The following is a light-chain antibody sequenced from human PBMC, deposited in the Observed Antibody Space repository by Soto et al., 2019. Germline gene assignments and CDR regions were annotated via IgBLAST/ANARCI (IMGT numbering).Light chain of an antibody. CDR1: QSVSSN. CDR3: QQYGSSPIT. Sequence: EIFMTQSPATLSVSQWEIATLSCRASQSVSSNLAWYQQKPGQAPRLLIYDASSRATGIPDRFSGSGSGTDFTLTISRLEPEDFAVYYCQQYGSSPITFGQGTRLEIK. V-gene: IGKV3-20*01. J-gene: IGKJ5*01. CDR2: DAS.